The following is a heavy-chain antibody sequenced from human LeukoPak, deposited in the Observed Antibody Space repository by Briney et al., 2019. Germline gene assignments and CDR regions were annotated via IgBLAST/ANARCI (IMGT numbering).Heavy chain of an antibody. CDR2: ISYDGSNK. J-gene: IGHJ4*02. CDR3: AKSAGRSYFLFDY. CDR1: GFTFSSYA. V-gene: IGHV3-30-3*01. D-gene: IGHD1-26*01. Sequence: GGSLRLSCAASGFTFSSYAMHWVRQAPGKGLEWVAVISYDGSNKYYADSVKGRFTISRDNSNNTLSLQMNSLRGEDTAVYYCAKSAGRSYFLFDYWGQGTLVTVSS.